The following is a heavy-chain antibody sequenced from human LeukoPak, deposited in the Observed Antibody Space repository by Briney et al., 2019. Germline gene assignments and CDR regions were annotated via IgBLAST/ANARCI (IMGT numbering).Heavy chain of an antibody. CDR1: GFTFTNSA. D-gene: IGHD2-21*02. V-gene: IGHV1-58*01. J-gene: IGHJ4*02. CDR2: IVVGSGNT. Sequence: SVKVSCKASGFTFTNSAVQWVRQARGQRLEWIGWIVVGSGNTNYAQKFQERVTITRDMSTSTAYMELSSLRSEDTAVYYCAADCPSAYCGGDCLDYWGQGTLVTVSS. CDR3: AADCPSAYCGGDCLDY.